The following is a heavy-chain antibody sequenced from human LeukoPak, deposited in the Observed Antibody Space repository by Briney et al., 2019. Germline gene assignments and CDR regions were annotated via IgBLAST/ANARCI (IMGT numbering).Heavy chain of an antibody. D-gene: IGHD2-2*01. V-gene: IGHV3-11*04. J-gene: IGHJ4*02. Sequence: GGSLRLSCAASGFTFSDYYMSWIRQAPGKGLEWVSYISSTGNTIYYADSVKGRFTISRDNAKNSLYLQMNSLRAEDTAVYYCARGNRLRNTNCNYFDYWGQGTLVTVSS. CDR1: GFTFSDYY. CDR3: ARGNRLRNTNCNYFDY. CDR2: ISSTGNTI.